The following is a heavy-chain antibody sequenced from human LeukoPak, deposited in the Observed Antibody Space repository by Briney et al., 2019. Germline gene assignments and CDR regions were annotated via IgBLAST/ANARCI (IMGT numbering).Heavy chain of an antibody. J-gene: IGHJ4*02. Sequence: GGSLRLSCAASGFTFDNYWMSWVRQAPGKGLEWVANIRQDGGAKNYMASVKGRFTISRDNAKNPLYLQLNSLRAEDTALYYCARVDYVDEGWGYWGQGTLVTVSS. D-gene: IGHD3-16*01. CDR3: ARVDYVDEGWGY. CDR2: IRQDGGAK. CDR1: GFTFDNYW. V-gene: IGHV3-7*01.